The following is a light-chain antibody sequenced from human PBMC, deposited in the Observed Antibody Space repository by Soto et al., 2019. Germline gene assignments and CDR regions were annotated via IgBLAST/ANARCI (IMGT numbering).Light chain of an antibody. CDR2: GAS. Sequence: EIVMTQSRAILSVSPGEGAALSCRASQSVSSKLAWYQQKPGQAPRLLIYGASTRATGIPARFSGSGSGTEFTLTASSLQPEDFAVYYCQQYNNWPFTFGPGTKVDIK. CDR1: QSVSSK. CDR3: QQYNNWPFT. V-gene: IGKV3-15*01. J-gene: IGKJ3*01.